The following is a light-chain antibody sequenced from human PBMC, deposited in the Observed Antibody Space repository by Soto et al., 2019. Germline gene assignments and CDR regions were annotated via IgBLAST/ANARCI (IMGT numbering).Light chain of an antibody. V-gene: IGKV1-39*01. Sequence: DIQRTQSPSSLSASVGDRVTITCRASQSIRSSLNWYQQKPGKAPKFLIYVASSLQTGVPPRFSGSGSGTDFTLTISSLQPEDFATYFCQQTYSAPPWTFGQGTKVDIK. CDR1: QSIRSS. J-gene: IGKJ1*01. CDR3: QQTYSAPPWT. CDR2: VAS.